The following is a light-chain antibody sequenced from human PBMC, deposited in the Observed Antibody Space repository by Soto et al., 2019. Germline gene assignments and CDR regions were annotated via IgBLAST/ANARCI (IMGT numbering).Light chain of an antibody. Sequence: DIQMTQFPSSLSASVGDRVTISCRASQDIENYLARYQQRPGKVPKLLIYHASTLQPGVPSRFSGSGSGTDFILTISSLQPEDVATYYCQNYYNAAFTFGPGTKVDIK. J-gene: IGKJ3*01. CDR2: HAS. CDR1: QDIENY. CDR3: QNYYNAAFT. V-gene: IGKV1-27*01.